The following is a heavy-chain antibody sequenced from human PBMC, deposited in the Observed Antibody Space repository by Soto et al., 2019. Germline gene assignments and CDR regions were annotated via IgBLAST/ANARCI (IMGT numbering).Heavy chain of an antibody. Sequence: PSETLSLTCTVPGGSISSYYWSWIRQPPGKGLEWIGYIYYSGSTNYNPSLKSRVTISVDTSKNQFSLKLSSVTAADTAVYYCARLSIAALQDWGQGTLVTVSS. J-gene: IGHJ1*01. CDR1: GGSISSYY. CDR3: ARLSIAALQD. V-gene: IGHV4-59*08. CDR2: IYYSGST. D-gene: IGHD6-6*01.